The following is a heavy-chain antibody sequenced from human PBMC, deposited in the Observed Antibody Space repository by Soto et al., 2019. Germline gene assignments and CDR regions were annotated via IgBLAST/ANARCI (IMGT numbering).Heavy chain of an antibody. CDR1: GGSFSGYY. D-gene: IGHD6-13*01. CDR3: ARLIYSSSWYYYYGMDV. J-gene: IGHJ6*02. CDR2: INHSGST. V-gene: IGHV4-34*01. Sequence: PSETLSLPCAVYGGSFSGYYWSRIRQPPGKGLEWIGEINHSGSTNYNPSLKSRVTISVDTSKNQFSLKLSSVTAADTAVYYCARLIYSSSWYYYYGMDVWGQGTTVTVSS.